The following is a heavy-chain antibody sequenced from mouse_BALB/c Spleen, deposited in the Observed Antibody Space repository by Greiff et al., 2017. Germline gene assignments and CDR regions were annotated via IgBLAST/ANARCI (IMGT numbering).Heavy chain of an antibody. V-gene: IGHV1-55*01. Sequence: VQLQQSGAELVKPGTSVKLSCKASGYNFTSYWINWVKLRPGQGLEWIGDIYPGSGSTNYNEKFKSKATLTVDTSSSTAYMQLSSLASEDSALYYCARDYGSRLIYYYAMDYWGQGTSVTVSS. J-gene: IGHJ4*01. D-gene: IGHD1-1*01. CDR2: IYPGSGST. CDR1: GYNFTSYW. CDR3: ARDYGSRLIYYYAMDY.